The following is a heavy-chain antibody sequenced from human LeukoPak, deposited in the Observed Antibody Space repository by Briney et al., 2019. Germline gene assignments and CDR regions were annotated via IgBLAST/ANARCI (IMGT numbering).Heavy chain of an antibody. CDR3: ARQLRRGYYGSGSYYNVWYFDY. Sequence: SETLSLTCAVYGGSFSGYYWSWIRQPPGKGLEWIGEINHSGSTNYNPSLKSRVTISVDTSKNQFSLKLSSVTAADTAVYYCARQLRRGYYGSGSYYNVWYFDYWGQGTLVTVSS. D-gene: IGHD3-10*01. V-gene: IGHV4-34*01. J-gene: IGHJ4*02. CDR1: GGSFSGYY. CDR2: INHSGST.